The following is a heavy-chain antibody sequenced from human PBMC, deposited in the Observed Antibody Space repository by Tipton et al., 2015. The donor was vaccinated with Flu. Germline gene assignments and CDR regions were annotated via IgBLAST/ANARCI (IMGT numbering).Heavy chain of an antibody. D-gene: IGHD3-10*01. CDR3: ARLPYAGGYLGCMDV. V-gene: IGHV4-38-2*02. CDR1: GYSISSGYY. CDR2: IYHSGST. Sequence: LRLSCTVSGYSISSGYYWGWIRQPPGKGLEWIGSIYHSGSTYYNPSLKSRVTISVDTSKNQFSLKLSSVTAADTAVYYCARLPYAGGYLGCMDVWGQGTTVTVSS. J-gene: IGHJ6*02.